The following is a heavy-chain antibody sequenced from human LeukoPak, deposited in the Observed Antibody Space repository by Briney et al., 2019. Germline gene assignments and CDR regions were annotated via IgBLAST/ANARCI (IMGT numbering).Heavy chain of an antibody. V-gene: IGHV3-74*01. J-gene: IGHJ4*02. CDR1: GFTFSSYW. CDR3: ARDPMADFDY. D-gene: IGHD2-8*01. CDR2: IDTDGSSA. Sequence: QPGGSLRLSCAASGFTFSSYWMHWVRHPPGKGLVWVSRIDTDGSSATYADSVKGRFTISRDNSKNTLFLQMNSLRTEDTAVYYCARDPMADFDYWGQGALVTVSS.